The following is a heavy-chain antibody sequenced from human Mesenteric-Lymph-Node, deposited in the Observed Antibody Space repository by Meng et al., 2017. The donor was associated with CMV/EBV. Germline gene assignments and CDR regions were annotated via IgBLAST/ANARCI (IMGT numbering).Heavy chain of an antibody. CDR1: GVSINRHY. J-gene: IGHJ4*02. Sequence: SETLSLTCIVSGVSINRHYWTWIRQSPTRGLEWIGYISYSGSTTYNPSLNSRGTISVDTSKRQVSLQLTSVTAADTAVYYCARGYASEMGATGDYFDYWGQGTLVTVSS. CDR3: ARGYASEMGATGDYFDY. CDR2: ISYSGST. V-gene: IGHV4-59*11. D-gene: IGHD1-26*01.